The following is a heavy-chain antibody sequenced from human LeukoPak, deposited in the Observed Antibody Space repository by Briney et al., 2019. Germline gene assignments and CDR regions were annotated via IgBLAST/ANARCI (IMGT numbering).Heavy chain of an antibody. D-gene: IGHD3-22*01. V-gene: IGHV3-23*01. CDR1: GFIFSNYW. CDR3: AKPAEERDYYDSSGYYPS. Sequence: GGSLRLSCSASGFIFSNYWMTWVRQAPGKGLEWVSAISGSGGSTWYADSVQGRVTISRDNSKNTLYLQMNSLRAEDTAVYYCAKPAEERDYYDSSGYYPSWGQGTLVTVSS. CDR2: ISGSGGST. J-gene: IGHJ5*02.